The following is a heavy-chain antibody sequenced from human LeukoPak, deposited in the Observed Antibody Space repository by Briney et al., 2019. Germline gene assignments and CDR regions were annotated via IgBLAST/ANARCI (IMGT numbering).Heavy chain of an antibody. CDR3: ARGAEDIVFYFDH. D-gene: IGHD2-15*01. Sequence: GSLRLSCTASGFTFGDYAMSWVRQAPGKGLEWVGFIRSKTYDGTTEYAASVKGRFTISRDDSKRIAYLQMNSLKTDDTAVYYCARGAEDIVFYFDHWGQGTLVTVSS. CDR2: IRSKTYDGTT. V-gene: IGHV3-49*04. J-gene: IGHJ4*02. CDR1: GFTFGDYA.